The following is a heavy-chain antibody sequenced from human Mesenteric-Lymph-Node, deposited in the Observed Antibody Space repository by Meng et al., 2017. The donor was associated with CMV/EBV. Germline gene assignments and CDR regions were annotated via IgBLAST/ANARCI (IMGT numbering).Heavy chain of an antibody. D-gene: IGHD2-2*02. Sequence: GESLKISCAASGFTFSSYWMTWVRQAPRKGLEWVANIKQDGSEKYYVDSVKGRFTISRDNAKNSLYLQMNSLRAEDTAVYYCARVGVYCSSTSCYRGALDYWGQGTLVTVSS. V-gene: IGHV3-7*01. CDR1: GFTFSSYW. J-gene: IGHJ4*02. CDR3: ARVGVYCSSTSCYRGALDY. CDR2: IKQDGSEK.